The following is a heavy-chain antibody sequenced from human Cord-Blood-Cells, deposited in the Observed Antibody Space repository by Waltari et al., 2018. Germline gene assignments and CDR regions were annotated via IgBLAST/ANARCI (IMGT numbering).Heavy chain of an antibody. J-gene: IGHJ4*02. Sequence: QVRLQESGPGLVKPSETLSLTCAVSGYPISSGYYWGWFRPPPGKGLEWIGSIYHSGSTYYNPSLKSRVTISVDTSKNQFSLKLSSVTAADTAVYYCARDQYCSSTSCYYFDYWGQGTLVTVSS. CDR1: GYPISSGYY. V-gene: IGHV4-38-2*02. D-gene: IGHD2-2*01. CDR3: ARDQYCSSTSCYYFDY. CDR2: IYHSGST.